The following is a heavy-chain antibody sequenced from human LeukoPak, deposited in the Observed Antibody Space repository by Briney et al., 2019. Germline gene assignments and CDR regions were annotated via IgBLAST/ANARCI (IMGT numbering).Heavy chain of an antibody. CDR2: ISSSSSYI. D-gene: IGHD3-10*01. CDR3: ARNKYYYGSGSTPYYFDY. CDR1: GFTFSSYS. Sequence: AGGSLRLSCAASGFTFSSYSMNWVRQAPGKGLEWVSSISSSSSYIYYADSVKGRFTISRDNAKNSLYLQMNSLRAEDTAAYYCARNKYYYGSGSTPYYFDYWGQGTLVTVSS. V-gene: IGHV3-21*01. J-gene: IGHJ4*02.